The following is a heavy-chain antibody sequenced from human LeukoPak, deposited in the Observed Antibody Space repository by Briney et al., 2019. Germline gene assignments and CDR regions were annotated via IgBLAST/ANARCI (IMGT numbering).Heavy chain of an antibody. V-gene: IGHV4-39*07. D-gene: IGHD2/OR15-2a*01. CDR3: ARAHSIASYYYGVDV. CDR1: GDSISGGTYY. CDR2: IYYSGST. Sequence: SETLSLTCTVSGDSISGGTYYWGWIREPPGKGLEWSGSIYYSGSTYYSPSLTSRVTLSVDTSENQFSLKLSSVTAADTAVCYCARAHSIASYYYGVDVWGQGTTVIVSS. J-gene: IGHJ6*02.